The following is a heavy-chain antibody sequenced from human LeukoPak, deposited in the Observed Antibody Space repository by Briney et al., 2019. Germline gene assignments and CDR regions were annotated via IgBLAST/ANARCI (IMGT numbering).Heavy chain of an antibody. J-gene: IGHJ1*01. V-gene: IGHV1-3*01. CDR2: INAGNGNT. CDR1: GYTFTSYV. Sequence: ASVKVSCKASGYTFTSYVMHWVRQAPGQRLEWMGWINAGNGNTKYSQKFQGRVTFTRDTSASTAYMGLSSLRSEDTAVYYCARPTYCTNGVCPEYFQHWGQGTLVTVSS. D-gene: IGHD2-8*01. CDR3: ARPTYCTNGVCPEYFQH.